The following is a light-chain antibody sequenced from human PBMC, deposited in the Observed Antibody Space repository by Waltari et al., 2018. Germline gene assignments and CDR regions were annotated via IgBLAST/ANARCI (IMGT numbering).Light chain of an antibody. Sequence: QAVVTQEPSLTVSPGGTVTLTCCPSTAAGRSGHYPYWFQQKPGQAPRTLIYDTSNKHSWTPARFSGSLLGGKAALTLSGAQPEDEAEYYCLLFYSGARVFGGGTKLTVL. CDR3: LLFYSGARV. CDR2: DTS. V-gene: IGLV7-46*01. CDR1: TAAGRSGHY. J-gene: IGLJ2*01.